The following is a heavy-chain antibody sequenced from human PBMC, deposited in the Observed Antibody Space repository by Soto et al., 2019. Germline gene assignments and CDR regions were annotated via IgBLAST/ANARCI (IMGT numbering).Heavy chain of an antibody. CDR2: IYYSGST. D-gene: IGHD3-10*01. CDR1: GGSISSYY. J-gene: IGHJ3*02. V-gene: IGHV4-59*01. CDR3: ARSSAGGFRFGAGPDDAFDI. Sequence: SETLSLTCTVSGGSISSYYWSWIRQPPGKGLEWIGYIYYSGSTNYNPSLKSRVTISVDTSKNQFSLKLSSVTAADTAVYYCARSSAGGFRFGAGPDDAFDIWGQGTMVTVSS.